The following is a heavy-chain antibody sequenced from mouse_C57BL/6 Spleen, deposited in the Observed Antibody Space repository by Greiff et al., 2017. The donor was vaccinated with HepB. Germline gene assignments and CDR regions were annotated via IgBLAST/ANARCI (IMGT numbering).Heavy chain of an antibody. J-gene: IGHJ4*01. CDR2: INPGSGGT. CDR3: ARSIADYAMDY. CDR1: GYAFTNYL. Sequence: VKLQESGAELVRPGTSVKVSCKASGYAFTNYLIEWVKQRPGQGLEWIGVINPGSGGTNYNEKFKGKATLTADKSSSTAYMQLSSLTSEDSAVYFCARSIADYAMDYWGQGTSVTVSS. V-gene: IGHV1-54*01. D-gene: IGHD1-1*01.